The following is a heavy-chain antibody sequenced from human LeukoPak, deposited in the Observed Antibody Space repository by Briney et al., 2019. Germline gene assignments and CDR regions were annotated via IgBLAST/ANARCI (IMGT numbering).Heavy chain of an antibody. D-gene: IGHD3-3*01. CDR2: INHSGST. Sequence: PSETLSLTCAVSGGSFSGYYWSWVRQPPGKGLEWIGEINHSGSTTYNPSLKSRVTISVDTSKNKFSLKLSSVTAADTAGYYCARDAPIFGVVTYYYYGMDVWGQGTTVTVSS. J-gene: IGHJ6*02. CDR1: GGSFSGYY. V-gene: IGHV4-34*01. CDR3: ARDAPIFGVVTYYYYGMDV.